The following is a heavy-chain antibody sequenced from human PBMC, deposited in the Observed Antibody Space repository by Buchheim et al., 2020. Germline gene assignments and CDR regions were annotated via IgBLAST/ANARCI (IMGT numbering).Heavy chain of an antibody. CDR3: ARDTRNSYGPTYYYYYGMDV. J-gene: IGHJ6*02. CDR2: ISSSSSYI. D-gene: IGHD5-18*01. V-gene: IGHV3-21*01. CDR1: GFTFSSYS. Sequence: EVQLVESGGGLVKPGGSLRLSCAASGFTFSSYSMNWVRQAPGKGLEWVSSISSSSSYIYYADSVKGRFTIFRDHAKNSLYLQMNSLRAEDTAVYYCARDTRNSYGPTYYYYYGMDVWGQGTT.